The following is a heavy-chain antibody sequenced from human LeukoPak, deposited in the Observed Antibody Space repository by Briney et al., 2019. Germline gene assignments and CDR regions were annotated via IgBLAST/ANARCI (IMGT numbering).Heavy chain of an antibody. CDR3: ARVATLGYCSSTSCQGFDY. CDR1: GYTFTSYG. Sequence: ASVKVSCKASGYTFTSYGISWVRQAPGQGLEWMGWISAYNGNTNYAQKLQGRVTMTTDTSTSTAYMELSRLRSDDTAVYYCARVATLGYCSSTSCQGFDYWGQGTLVTVSS. J-gene: IGHJ4*02. V-gene: IGHV1-18*01. D-gene: IGHD2-2*01. CDR2: ISAYNGNT.